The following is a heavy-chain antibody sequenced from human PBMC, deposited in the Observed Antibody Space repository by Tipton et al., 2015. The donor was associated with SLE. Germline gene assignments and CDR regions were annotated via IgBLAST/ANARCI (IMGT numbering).Heavy chain of an antibody. D-gene: IGHD2-2*01. J-gene: IGHJ6*03. CDR3: ARINVPTAMDFYYYYMDV. CDR2: IYTSGST. V-gene: IGHV4-61*02. CDR1: GGSISSGSYY. Sequence: LRLSCTVSGGSISSGSYYWSWIRQPAGKGLEWIGRIYTSGSTYYNPSLKSRVTISVDTSKNQFSLKLSSVTAADTAQYYCARINVPTAMDFYYYYMDVWGNGTTVTVSS.